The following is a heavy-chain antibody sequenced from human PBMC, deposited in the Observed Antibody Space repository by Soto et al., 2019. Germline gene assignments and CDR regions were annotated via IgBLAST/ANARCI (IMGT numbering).Heavy chain of an antibody. Sequence: GSGPTLVNPTQPLTLTCSFSGFSLSTSGVSMSWVRQPPGKALEWLARIDWDDDKFYSTSLKTRLTISKDTSKNQVVLTMNKLEPFDAVSYCGARIHQVNCCFEYWGQGALVTVSS. D-gene: IGHD2-21*01. CDR1: GFSLSTSGVS. J-gene: IGHJ4*02. CDR2: IDWDDDK. CDR3: ARIHQVNCCFEY. V-gene: IGHV2-70*17.